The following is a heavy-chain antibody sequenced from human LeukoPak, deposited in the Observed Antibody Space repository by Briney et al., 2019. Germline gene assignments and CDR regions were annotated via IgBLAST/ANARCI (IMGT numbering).Heavy chain of an antibody. CDR1: GFIFSSYW. CDR2: IKEDGSDK. V-gene: IGHV3-7*01. J-gene: IGHJ4*02. D-gene: IGHD5-18*01. Sequence: GGSLRLSCAASGFIFSSYWMAWVRQAPGKGLEWVANIKEDGSDKNYVDSVKGRFTISRDNAKNSLSLQMNSLRAEDTAVYYCARDAAYGYDRFDSWGQGTQVTVSS. CDR3: ARDAAYGYDRFDS.